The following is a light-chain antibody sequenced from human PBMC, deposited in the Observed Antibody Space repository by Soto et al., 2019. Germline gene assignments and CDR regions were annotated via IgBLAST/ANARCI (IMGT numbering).Light chain of an antibody. CDR1: SSNIASNT. CDR3: AAWDDSLNGYV. Sequence: QSVLTQPPSASGTPGQRVTISCSGSSSNIASNTVSWYQQVPGTAPKFLIFTNDQRPSGVPDRFSGSQSGTSGLLTISGLQSEDEADYYCAAWDDSLNGYVFGTGTQLTVL. V-gene: IGLV1-44*01. J-gene: IGLJ7*01. CDR2: TND.